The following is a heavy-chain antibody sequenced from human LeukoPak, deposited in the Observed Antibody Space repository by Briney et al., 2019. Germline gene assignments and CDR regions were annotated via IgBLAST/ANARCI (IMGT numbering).Heavy chain of an antibody. D-gene: IGHD6-19*01. Sequence: PSETLSLTCTVSGGSISSSSYYWGWIRQPPGKGLEWIGSIYYSGSTYYNPSLKSRVTISVDTSKNQFSLKLSSVTAAGTAVYYCARERYSSGCLDVWGKGTTVTVSS. CDR2: IYYSGST. CDR1: GGSISSSSYY. J-gene: IGHJ6*04. CDR3: ARERYSSGCLDV. V-gene: IGHV4-39*07.